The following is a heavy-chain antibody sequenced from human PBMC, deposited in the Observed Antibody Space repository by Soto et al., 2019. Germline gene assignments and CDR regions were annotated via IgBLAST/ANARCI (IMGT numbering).Heavy chain of an antibody. CDR3: ARDRCGCSCYSIDY. J-gene: IGHJ4*02. V-gene: IGHV3-33*01. CDR1: GFTFSSYG. CDR2: IWYDGSNK. Sequence: QVQLVESGGGVVQPGRSLRLSCAASGFTFSSYGMHWVRQAPGQGLEWVAVIWYDGSNKYYADSVKGRFTFSRDKSKNTLDMQMNSLRAEDTAVYYGARDRCGCSCYSIDYWGQGTLVTVSS. D-gene: IGHD2-15*01.